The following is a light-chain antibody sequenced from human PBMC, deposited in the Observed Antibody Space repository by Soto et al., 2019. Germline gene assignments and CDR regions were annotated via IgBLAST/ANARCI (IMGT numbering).Light chain of an antibody. CDR1: SSDVGGYNF. J-gene: IGLJ1*01. Sequence: QSALTQPTSVSGSPGQSITISCTGTSSDVGGYNFVSWYQQHPGKAPKLIISDVSNRPSGVSTRFSGSKSGNTASLTISGLQAEDEADYYCSSYTSINTNVLGTRTKLTLL. V-gene: IGLV2-14*01. CDR2: DVS. CDR3: SSYTSINTNV.